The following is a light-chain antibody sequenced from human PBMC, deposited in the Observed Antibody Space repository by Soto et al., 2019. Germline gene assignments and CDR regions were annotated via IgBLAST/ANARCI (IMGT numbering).Light chain of an antibody. V-gene: IGKV3-15*01. Sequence: EIEITKSPGTLSVSQGERATLSCRASQTVSRHLAWYQQKPGQAPRLLIFGASSRATGIPDRFSGSGAGTDFTLTISSLQSEDFSASYCQQYNTWPLITFGPGTRLEIK. CDR2: GAS. CDR3: QQYNTWPLIT. CDR1: QTVSRH. J-gene: IGKJ5*01.